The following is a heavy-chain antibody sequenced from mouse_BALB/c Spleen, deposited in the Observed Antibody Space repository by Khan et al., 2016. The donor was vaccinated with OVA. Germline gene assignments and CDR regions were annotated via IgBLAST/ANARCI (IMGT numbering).Heavy chain of an antibody. CDR2: IDPSTGYT. CDR1: GYTFTTYW. D-gene: IGHD2-1*01. Sequence: QVQLQQSGAELAKPGASVKMSCKASGYTFTTYWMPWVQQRPGKGLEWIGNIDPSTGYTEYTQKFKDKATLTTDKSSSTAYLQLSSLTSEDSAVYDCARIGLYGRIAYWGQGTLVTVSA. V-gene: IGHV1-7*01. CDR3: ARIGLYGRIAY. J-gene: IGHJ3*01.